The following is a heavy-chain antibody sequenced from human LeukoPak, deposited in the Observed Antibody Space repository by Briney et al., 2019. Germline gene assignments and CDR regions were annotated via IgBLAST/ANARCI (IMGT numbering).Heavy chain of an antibody. D-gene: IGHD3-10*01. CDR1: GGSISSYY. CDR3: ARMLGSGSYSPDAFDI. J-gene: IGHJ3*02. CDR2: IYYSGST. Sequence: SETLSLTCTVSGGSISSYYWSWIRQPPGKGLEWIGYIYYSGSTNYNPSLKSRVTISVDTSKNQFSLKLSSVTAADTAVYYCARMLGSGSYSPDAFDIWGQGTMVTVSS. V-gene: IGHV4-59*01.